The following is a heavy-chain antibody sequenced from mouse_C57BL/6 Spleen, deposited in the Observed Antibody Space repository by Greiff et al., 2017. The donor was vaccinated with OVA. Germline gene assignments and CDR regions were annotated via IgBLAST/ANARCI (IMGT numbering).Heavy chain of an antibody. CDR2: IYPGDGDT. Sequence: QVQLQQSGAELVKPGASVKISCKASGYAFSSYWMNWVKQRPGKGLEWIGQIYPGDGDTNYNGKFKGKATLTADKSSSTAYMQLSSLTSEDSAVYFCARGRYEYDGYFDYWGQGTTLTVSS. CDR1: GYAFSSYW. V-gene: IGHV1-80*01. CDR3: ARGRYEYDGYFDY. D-gene: IGHD2-4*01. J-gene: IGHJ2*01.